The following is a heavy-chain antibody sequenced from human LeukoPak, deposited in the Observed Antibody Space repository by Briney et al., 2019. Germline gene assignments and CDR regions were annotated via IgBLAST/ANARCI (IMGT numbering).Heavy chain of an antibody. CDR1: GYTFTSYY. Sequence: GASVKVSCKASGYTFTSYYMHWVRQAPGQGLEWMGIINPSGGSTSYAQKFQGRVTMTRDTSTGTVYMELSSLRSEDTAVYYCARAGYGGNYYYYYYMDVWGKGTTVTVSS. V-gene: IGHV1-46*01. J-gene: IGHJ6*03. CDR2: INPSGGST. D-gene: IGHD4-23*01. CDR3: ARAGYGGNYYYYYYMDV.